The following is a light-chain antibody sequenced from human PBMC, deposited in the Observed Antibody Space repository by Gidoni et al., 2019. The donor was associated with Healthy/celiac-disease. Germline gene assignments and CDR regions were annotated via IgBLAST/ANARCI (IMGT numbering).Light chain of an antibody. CDR3: QQYDSYPIIT. V-gene: IGKV1-8*01. Sequence: AIRMTQSPSSFSASTGDRVTITCRASQGISSYLAWYQQKPGKAPKLLIYAASTLQSGVPSRFSGSGSGTDFTLTISCLQSEDCATYYCQQYDSYPIITFGPGTKVDIK. CDR1: QGISSY. CDR2: AAS. J-gene: IGKJ3*01.